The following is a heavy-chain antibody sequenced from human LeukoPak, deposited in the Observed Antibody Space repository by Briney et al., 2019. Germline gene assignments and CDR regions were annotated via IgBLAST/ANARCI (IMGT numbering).Heavy chain of an antibody. CDR3: ARAGDDILTGYCYFDY. CDR2: ISSSSADI. D-gene: IGHD3-9*01. Sequence: GGSLRLSCAASGFTFSTYNMNWVRQAPGKGPEWVSFISSSSADIYYADSVKGRFTVSRDNAKNSLYLQMNSLRAEDTAVYYCARAGDDILTGYCYFDYWGQGTLVTVSS. V-gene: IGHV3-48*01. J-gene: IGHJ4*02. CDR1: GFTFSTYN.